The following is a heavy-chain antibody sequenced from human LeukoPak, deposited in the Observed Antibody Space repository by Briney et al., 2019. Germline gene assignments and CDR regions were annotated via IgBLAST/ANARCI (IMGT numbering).Heavy chain of an antibody. D-gene: IGHD2-2*01. V-gene: IGHV4-31*03. J-gene: IGHJ5*02. CDR2: IYYSGST. Sequence: PSQTLSLTCTVSGGSISSGGCYWSWIRQHPGKGLEWIGYIYYSGSTYYNPSLKSRVTISVDTSKNQFSLKLSSVTAADTAVYYCARAGDIVVVPANNWFDPWGQGTPVTVSS. CDR3: ARAGDIVVVPANNWFDP. CDR1: GGSISSGGCY.